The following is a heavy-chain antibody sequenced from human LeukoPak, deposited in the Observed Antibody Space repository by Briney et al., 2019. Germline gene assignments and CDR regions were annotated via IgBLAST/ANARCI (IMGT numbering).Heavy chain of an antibody. J-gene: IGHJ4*02. CDR2: IYWDNDE. V-gene: IGHV2-5*02. CDR3: ARSSRLLLTGYYLDY. CDR1: GFSLASSGVG. D-gene: IGHD3-9*01. Sequence: SGPTLVEPTETLTLTCTFSGFSLASSGVGVGRIRQSPGKALEWLALIYWDNDERYSPSLRSRLTITKDTSKSQVVLTMTNMDPVDTATYYCARSSRLLLTGYYLDYWGQGTLVTVSS.